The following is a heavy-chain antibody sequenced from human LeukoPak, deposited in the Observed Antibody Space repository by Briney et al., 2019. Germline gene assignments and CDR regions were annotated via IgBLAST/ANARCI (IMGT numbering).Heavy chain of an antibody. V-gene: IGHV4-61*02. CDR3: ARHPIEYYDILTGPDY. Sequence: PSETLSLTCTVSGGSISSGSYYWSWIRQPAGKGLEWIGRIYTSGSTNYNPSLKSRVTISVDTSKNQFSLKLSSVTAADTAVYYCARHPIEYYDILTGPDYWGQGTLVTVSS. D-gene: IGHD3-9*01. CDR2: IYTSGST. J-gene: IGHJ4*02. CDR1: GGSISSGSYY.